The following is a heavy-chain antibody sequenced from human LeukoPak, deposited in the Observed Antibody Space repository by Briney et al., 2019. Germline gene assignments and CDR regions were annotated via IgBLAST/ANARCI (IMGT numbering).Heavy chain of an antibody. CDR1: GYTFTNNY. V-gene: IGHV1-46*01. J-gene: IGHJ4*02. CDR3: ARDQEAFDY. CDR2: IYPRDGST. Sequence: ASVKVSCKASGYTFTNNYLHWVRQAPGQGLEWMGMIYPRDGSTSYAQNFQGRVTVTRDTSTTTVHMELRGLRSEDTAVYYCARDQEAFDYWGQGTPVTVSS.